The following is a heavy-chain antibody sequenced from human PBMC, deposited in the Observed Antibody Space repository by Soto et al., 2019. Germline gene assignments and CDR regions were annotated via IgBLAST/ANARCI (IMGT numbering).Heavy chain of an antibody. Sequence: EVQLVESGGGLVQPGGSLRLSCAASGFTFSTYAMHWVRQAPGTGLEYISAISSNGGSTFHADSVKGRFTISRDNSKNTMYLQMGSLRDEDMAVYYCARASGTSWVAEFWGRVTQVRVSS. CDR3: ARASGTSWVAEF. CDR2: ISSNGGST. D-gene: IGHD6-13*01. V-gene: IGHV3-64*07. CDR1: GFTFSTYA. J-gene: IGHJ4*02.